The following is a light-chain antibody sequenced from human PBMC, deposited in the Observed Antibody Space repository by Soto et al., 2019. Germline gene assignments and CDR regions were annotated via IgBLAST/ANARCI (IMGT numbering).Light chain of an antibody. V-gene: IGLV1-40*01. CDR3: QSYDSSLSGVV. CDR1: SSNIGAGYD. CDR2: NNS. Sequence: SVLTQPPSVSGAPGQRVTISCTGSSSNIGAGYDVHWYQQLPGTAPKLLIYNNSNRPSGVPDRFAGSKSGTSASLAITGLQAEDEADYYCQSYDSSLSGVVFGGGTQLTVL. J-gene: IGLJ2*01.